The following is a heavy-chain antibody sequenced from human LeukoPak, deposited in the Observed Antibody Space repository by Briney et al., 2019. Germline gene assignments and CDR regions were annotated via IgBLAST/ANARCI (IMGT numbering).Heavy chain of an antibody. J-gene: IGHJ4*02. V-gene: IGHV3-23*01. Sequence: GGSLRLSCAASGFTFSSYAMSWVRQAPGKGLEWVSAISGSGGSTYYADSMKGRFTISRDNSKNTLYLQMNSLRAEDTAVYYCAKRRNYYDSSGYYQGVDYWGQGTLVTVSS. CDR1: GFTFSSYA. D-gene: IGHD3-22*01. CDR3: AKRRNYYDSSGYYQGVDY. CDR2: ISGSGGST.